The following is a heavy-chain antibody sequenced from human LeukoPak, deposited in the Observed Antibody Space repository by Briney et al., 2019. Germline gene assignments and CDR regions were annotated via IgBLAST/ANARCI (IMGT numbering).Heavy chain of an antibody. CDR1: GGSIGSYY. D-gene: IGHD3-10*01. J-gene: IGHJ4*02. CDR3: ARFVIGSSVFPFDY. Sequence: PSETLSLTCTVSGGSIGSYYWTWIRQPAGKGLEWIGHIYTSGSTTYNPSLKSRVTISVDKSKKQFSLKLSSVTAADTAIYFCARFVIGSSVFPFDYWGQGTLVTVSS. V-gene: IGHV4-4*07. CDR2: IYTSGST.